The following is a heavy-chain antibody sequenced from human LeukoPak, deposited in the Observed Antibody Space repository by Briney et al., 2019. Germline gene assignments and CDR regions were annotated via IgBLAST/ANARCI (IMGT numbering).Heavy chain of an antibody. D-gene: IGHD5-12*01. V-gene: IGHV1-8*03. CDR2: MNPNSGNT. Sequence: ASVKVSCKASGYTFTSYDINWVRQATGQGLEWMGWMNPNSGNTGYAQKFQGRVTITRNTSISTAYMELSSLRSEDTAVYYCATSRSGYLFDYWGQGTLVTVSS. CDR1: GYTFTSYD. CDR3: ATSRSGYLFDY. J-gene: IGHJ4*02.